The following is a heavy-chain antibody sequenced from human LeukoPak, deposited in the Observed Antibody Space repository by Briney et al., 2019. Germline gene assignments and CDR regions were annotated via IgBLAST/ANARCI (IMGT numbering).Heavy chain of an antibody. Sequence: GGSLRLSCAASGFTFSSYGMHWVRQAPGKGLEWVAVISYDGSNKYYADSVKGRFTISRDNSKNTLYLQMNSLRAEDTAVYYCARDGIAAAGTDYYYGMDVWGQGTTVTVSS. D-gene: IGHD6-13*01. CDR2: ISYDGSNK. V-gene: IGHV3-30*03. CDR1: GFTFSSYG. CDR3: ARDGIAAAGTDYYYGMDV. J-gene: IGHJ6*02.